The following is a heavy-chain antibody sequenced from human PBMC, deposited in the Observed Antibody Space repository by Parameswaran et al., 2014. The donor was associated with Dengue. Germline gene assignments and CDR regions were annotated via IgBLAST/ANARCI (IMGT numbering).Heavy chain of an antibody. V-gene: IGHV3-11*05. CDR3: ARAYDFWSAVGGAFDI. CDR2: ISSSSSYT. D-gene: IGHD3-3*01. J-gene: IGHJ3*02. Sequence: VRQAPGKGLEWVSYISSSSSYTNYADSVKGRFTISRDNAKNSLYLQMNSLRAEDTAVYYCARAYDFWSAVGGAFDIWGQGTMVTVSS.